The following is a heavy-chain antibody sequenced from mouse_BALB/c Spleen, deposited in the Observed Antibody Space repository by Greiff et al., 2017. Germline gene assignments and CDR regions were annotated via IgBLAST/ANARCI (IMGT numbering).Heavy chain of an antibody. J-gene: IGHJ4*01. V-gene: IGHV1-69*01. Sequence: QVQLKQPGAELVMPGASVKMSCKASGYTFTDYWMHWVKQRPGQGLEWIGAIDTSDSYTSYNQKFKGKATLTVDESSSTAYMQLSSLTSEDSAVYYCARGYYGSSYGMDYWGQGTSVTVSS. D-gene: IGHD1-1*01. CDR1: GYTFTDYW. CDR2: IDTSDSYT. CDR3: ARGYYGSSYGMDY.